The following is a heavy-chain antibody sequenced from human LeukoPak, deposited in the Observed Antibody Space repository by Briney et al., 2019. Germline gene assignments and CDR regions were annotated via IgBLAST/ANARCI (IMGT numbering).Heavy chain of an antibody. CDR3: ARSGSGSYYNLIHD. J-gene: IGHJ4*02. CDR2: INPNSGGT. D-gene: IGHD3-10*01. Sequence: ASVKVSCKASGYTLTGYYMHWVRQAPGQGLEWMGWINPNSGGTNYAQKFQGRVTMTRDTSISTAYMELSRLRSDDTAVYYCARSGSGSYYNLIHDWGQGTLVTVSS. V-gene: IGHV1-2*02. CDR1: GYTLTGYY.